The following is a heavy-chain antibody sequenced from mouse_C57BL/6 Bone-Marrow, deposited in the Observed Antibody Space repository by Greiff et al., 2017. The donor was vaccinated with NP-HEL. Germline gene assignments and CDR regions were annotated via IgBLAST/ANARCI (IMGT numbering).Heavy chain of an antibody. CDR3: ARDAPRGSSHYCAMDY. V-gene: IGHV5-16*01. CDR2: INYDGSST. J-gene: IGHJ4*01. CDR1: GFTFSDYY. Sequence: EVQVVESEGGLVQPGSSMKLSCTASGFTFSDYYMAWVRQVPEKGLEWVANINYDGSSTYYLDSLKSRFIISRDNAKNILYLQMSSLKSEDTATYYCARDAPRGSSHYCAMDYWGQGTSVTVSS. D-gene: IGHD1-1*01.